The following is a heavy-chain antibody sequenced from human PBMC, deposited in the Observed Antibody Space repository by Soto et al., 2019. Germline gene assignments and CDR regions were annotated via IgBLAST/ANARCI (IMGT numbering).Heavy chain of an antibody. V-gene: IGHV5-51*01. Sequence: GESLKISCKGSGYSFTSYWIGWVRQMPGKGLEWMGIIYPGDSDTRYSPSFQGQVTISADKSISTAYLQWSSLKASDTAMYYCARTAYCSGGSCAGDYYYYMDVWGKGTTVTVSS. J-gene: IGHJ6*03. CDR3: ARTAYCSGGSCAGDYYYYMDV. CDR1: GYSFTSYW. D-gene: IGHD2-15*01. CDR2: IYPGDSDT.